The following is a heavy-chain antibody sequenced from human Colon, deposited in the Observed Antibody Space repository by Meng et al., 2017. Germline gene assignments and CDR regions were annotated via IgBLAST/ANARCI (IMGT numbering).Heavy chain of an antibody. J-gene: IGHJ5*02. Sequence: GASLNISCKISGYSFTTYWIAWVRQVPGKRLEWMGMNLPGDSATRFSPSVQGQATLSVDKSISTAYLQWSSLKASDTGIYYCARLSYYYDTSGYYNAWFDPWGQGTLVTVSS. V-gene: IGHV5-51*01. D-gene: IGHD3-22*01. CDR1: GYSFTTYW. CDR2: NLPGDSAT. CDR3: ARLSYYYDTSGYYNAWFDP.